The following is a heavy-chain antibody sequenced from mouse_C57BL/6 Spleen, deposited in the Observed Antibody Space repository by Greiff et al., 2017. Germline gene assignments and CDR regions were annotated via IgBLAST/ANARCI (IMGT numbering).Heavy chain of an antibody. J-gene: IGHJ2*01. CDR2: IDPSDSYT. Sequence: QVQLQQPGAELVRPGTSVKLSCKASGYTFTSYWMHWVKQRPGQGLEWIGVIDPSDSYTNYNQKFKGKATLTVDTSSSTAYMQLSSLTSEDSAVYYCARKRLRYLDYWGQGTTLTVSS. V-gene: IGHV1-59*01. CDR1: GYTFTSYW. CDR3: ARKRLRYLDY. D-gene: IGHD1-1*01.